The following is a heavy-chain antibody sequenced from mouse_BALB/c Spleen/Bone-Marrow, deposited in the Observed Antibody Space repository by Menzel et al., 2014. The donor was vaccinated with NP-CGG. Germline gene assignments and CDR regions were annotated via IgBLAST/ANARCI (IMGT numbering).Heavy chain of an antibody. CDR1: GYTFTSYW. D-gene: IGHD2-4*01. V-gene: IGHV1-52*01. CDR3: ARGRDYDVFAY. J-gene: IGHJ3*01. Sequence: QVQLQQSGAELVRPGASVKLSCKASGYTFTSYWMNWVKQRPEQGLEWIGRIDPYDSETHYNQKFKDKAILTVDKSSSTASMHPSSRPSEDSAVYYCARGRDYDVFAYWGQGTLFPVS. CDR2: IDPYDSET.